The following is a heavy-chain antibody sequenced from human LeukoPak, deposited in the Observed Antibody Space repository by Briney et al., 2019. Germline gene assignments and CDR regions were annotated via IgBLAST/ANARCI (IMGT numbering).Heavy chain of an antibody. CDR3: ARDKEVLAYYDILTGYQSSYYFDY. CDR1: GGSISSYY. D-gene: IGHD3-9*01. CDR2: IYTSGST. Sequence: SETLSLTCTVSGGSISSYYWSWIRQPAGKGLEWIGRIYTSGSTNYNPSLKSRVSMSVDTSKNQFSLKLSSVTAADTAVYYCARDKEVLAYYDILTGYQSSYYFDYWGQGTLVTVSS. J-gene: IGHJ4*02. V-gene: IGHV4-4*07.